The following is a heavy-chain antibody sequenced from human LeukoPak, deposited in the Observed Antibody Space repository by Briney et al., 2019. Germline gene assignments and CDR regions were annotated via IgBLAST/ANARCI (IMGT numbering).Heavy chain of an antibody. CDR3: ARGNYGGYYYYMDV. CDR1: GGSISSYY. V-gene: IGHV4-59*08. D-gene: IGHD4-11*01. J-gene: IGHJ6*03. Sequence: SETLSLTCTASGGSISSYYWSWIRQPPGKGLEWIGYIYYSGSTNYNPSLKSRVTISVDTSKNQFSLKLSSVTAADTAVYYCARGNYGGYYYYMDVWGKGTTVTVSS. CDR2: IYYSGST.